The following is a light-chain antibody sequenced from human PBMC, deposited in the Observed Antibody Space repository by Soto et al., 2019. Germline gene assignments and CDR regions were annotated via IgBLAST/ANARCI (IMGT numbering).Light chain of an antibody. CDR1: QSVRTN. V-gene: IGKV3-15*01. Sequence: EIMMTQSPATLYVSPGERANFSCRARQSVRTNLAWYQQKNGQAPRLLIYGASTRATGIPVRFSGSGSVTEFALTISSLQSDDFSVYHCQQYSDCWTFGQRTTVENK. CDR3: QQYSDCWT. J-gene: IGKJ1*01. CDR2: GAS.